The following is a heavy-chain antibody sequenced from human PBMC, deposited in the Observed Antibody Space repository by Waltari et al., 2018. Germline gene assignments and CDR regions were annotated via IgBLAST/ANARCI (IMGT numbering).Heavy chain of an antibody. J-gene: IGHJ4*02. CDR2: IYYSGST. CDR1: GGSISSYY. V-gene: IGHV4-59*01. Sequence: QVQLQESGPGLVKPSETLSLTCTVSGGSISSYYWSWIRQPPGKGLEWIGYIYYSGSTNYNPSLKSRVTISVDTSKNQFSLKLSSVTAADTAVYYCARADPRETGYYNGYFDYWGQGTLVTVSS. D-gene: IGHD3-9*01. CDR3: ARADPRETGYYNGYFDY.